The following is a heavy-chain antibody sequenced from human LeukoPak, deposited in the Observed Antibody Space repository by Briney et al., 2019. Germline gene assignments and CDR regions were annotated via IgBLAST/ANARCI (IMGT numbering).Heavy chain of an antibody. CDR2: ISSSSSYT. CDR1: GFTFSSYS. Sequence: GGSLRLSCAASGFTFSSYSMDWVRQAPGKGLEWVSSISSSSSYTYYADSVKGRFTISRDNAKNSLYLQMNSLRAEDTAVYYCARDRNDIPGHYGMDVWGKGTTVTVSS. J-gene: IGHJ6*04. V-gene: IGHV3-21*01. CDR3: ARDRNDIPGHYGMDV. D-gene: IGHD3-9*01.